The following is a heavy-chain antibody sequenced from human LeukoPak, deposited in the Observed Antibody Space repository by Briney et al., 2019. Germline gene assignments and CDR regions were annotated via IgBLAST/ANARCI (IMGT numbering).Heavy chain of an antibody. D-gene: IGHD3-22*01. Sequence: GGSLRLSCAASGFTFSSYSMNWVRQAPGKGLEWVSSISSSSSYIYYADSVKGRFTISRDNAKNSLYLQMNSLRAEDTAVYYCARDLSLKQLTLDYDPGYWGQGTLVTVSS. V-gene: IGHV3-21*01. CDR3: ARDLSLKQLTLDYDPGY. J-gene: IGHJ4*02. CDR1: GFTFSSYS. CDR2: ISSSSSYI.